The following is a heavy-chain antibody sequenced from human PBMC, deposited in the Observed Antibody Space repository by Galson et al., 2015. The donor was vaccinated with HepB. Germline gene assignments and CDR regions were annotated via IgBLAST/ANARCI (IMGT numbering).Heavy chain of an antibody. CDR3: ARGYSKSWFSGLGY. CDR2: ILSGGDT. Sequence: SLRLSCAASGFIVSGNYMSWVRQAPGKGLEWVSVILSGGDTYYADSVKGRFTISRDNSKNTVYLQMNSMRAEDTAMYYCARGYSKSWFSGLGYWGQGTLVTVSS. D-gene: IGHD5-12*01. CDR1: GFIVSGNY. J-gene: IGHJ4*02. V-gene: IGHV3-53*01.